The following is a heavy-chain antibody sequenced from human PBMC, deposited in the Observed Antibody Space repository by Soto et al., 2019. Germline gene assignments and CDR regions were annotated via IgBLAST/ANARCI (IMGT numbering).Heavy chain of an antibody. D-gene: IGHD3-10*01. CDR3: ARHAPTLLWFGDTFDY. J-gene: IGHJ4*02. CDR2: ISAYNGNT. Sequence: ASVKVSCKASGYTFTSYGISWVRQAPGQGLEWMGWISAYNGNTNYAQKLQGRVTVTTDTSTSTAYMELRSLRSDDTAVYYCARHAPTLLWFGDTFDYWGQGTLVTVSS. V-gene: IGHV1-18*01. CDR1: GYTFTSYG.